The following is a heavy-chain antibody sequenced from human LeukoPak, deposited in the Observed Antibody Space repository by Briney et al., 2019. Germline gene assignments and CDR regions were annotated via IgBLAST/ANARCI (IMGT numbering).Heavy chain of an antibody. D-gene: IGHD2-15*01. V-gene: IGHV4-34*01. CDR3: AREGGNCSGGTCYSENWFDP. Sequence: SETLSLTCAVYGGSFSGYYWSWIRQPPGKGLEWIGEINHSGSTYYNPSLKSRVTISVDTSKNQFSLKLTSLTAADTAVYYCAREGGNCSGGTCYSENWFDPWGQGTQVTVSS. CDR1: GGSFSGYY. J-gene: IGHJ5*02. CDR2: INHSGST.